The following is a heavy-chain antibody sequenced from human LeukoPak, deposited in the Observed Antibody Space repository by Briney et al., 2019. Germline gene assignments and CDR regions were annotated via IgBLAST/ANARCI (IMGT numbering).Heavy chain of an antibody. D-gene: IGHD6-13*01. J-gene: IGHJ4*02. CDR2: ISYDGSNK. CDR3: ARGGIAAADTFDY. V-gene: IGHV3-30-3*01. CDR1: GFTFSSYA. Sequence: GRSLRLSCAASGFTFSSYAMHWVRQAPGKGLEWVAVISYDGSNKYYADSVKGRFTISRDNSKNTLYLQMNSLRAEDTAVYYCARGGIAAADTFDYWGQGTLVTVSS.